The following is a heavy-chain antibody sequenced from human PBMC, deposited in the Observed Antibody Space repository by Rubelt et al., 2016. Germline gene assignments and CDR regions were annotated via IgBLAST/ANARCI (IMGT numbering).Heavy chain of an antibody. CDR2: IIPILGIA. Sequence: KASGGTFSSYAISWVRQAPGQGLEWMGRIIPILGIANYAQKFQGRVTITADKSTSTAFMELSSLRSEDTAVYYCARGDYYYDSTWDYWGQGTLVTVSS. J-gene: IGHJ4*02. CDR1: GGTFSSYA. D-gene: IGHD3-22*01. CDR3: ARGDYYYDSTWDY. V-gene: IGHV1-69*04.